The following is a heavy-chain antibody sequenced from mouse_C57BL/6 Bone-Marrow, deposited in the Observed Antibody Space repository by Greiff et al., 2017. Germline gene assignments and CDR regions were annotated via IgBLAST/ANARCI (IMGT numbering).Heavy chain of an antibody. V-gene: IGHV1-69*01. Sequence: QVQLQQPGAELVMPGASVKLSCKASGYTFTSYWMHWVKQRPGQGLEWIGEIDPSDSYTNYNQKFKGKSTLTVDKSSSTAYMQLSSLTSEDSAVYYCARGYYGNPWYFDVWGTGTTVTVSS. CDR1: GYTFTSYW. CDR3: ARGYYGNPWYFDV. CDR2: IDPSDSYT. D-gene: IGHD2-1*01. J-gene: IGHJ1*03.